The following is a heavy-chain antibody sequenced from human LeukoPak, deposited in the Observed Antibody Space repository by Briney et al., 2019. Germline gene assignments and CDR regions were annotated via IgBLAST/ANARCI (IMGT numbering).Heavy chain of an antibody. D-gene: IGHD3-22*01. V-gene: IGHV3-48*03. Sequence: GGSLRLSCAASGFTFSSYEMNWVRQAPGKGLEWVSYISSSGSTIYYADSVKGRFTISRDNAKNSLYLQMNSLRAEDTAVYYCARDTSFSYYYDSIGYLDYWGQGTLVTVSS. CDR3: ARDTSFSYYYDSIGYLDY. CDR2: ISSSGSTI. CDR1: GFTFSSYE. J-gene: IGHJ4*02.